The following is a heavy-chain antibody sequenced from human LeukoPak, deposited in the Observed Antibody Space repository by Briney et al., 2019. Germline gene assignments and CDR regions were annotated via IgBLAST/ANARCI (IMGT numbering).Heavy chain of an antibody. D-gene: IGHD6-19*01. CDR1: GGSISSGSYY. Sequence: SETLSLTCTVSGGSISSGSYYWTWIRQPAGKGLEWIGRIYPSGNTNYSPSLKSRITISVDTSKNQFSLKLNSVTTADTALYFCARVGSGWGEIDYWGQGTLVTVSS. J-gene: IGHJ4*02. V-gene: IGHV4-61*02. CDR3: ARVGSGWGEIDY. CDR2: IYPSGNT.